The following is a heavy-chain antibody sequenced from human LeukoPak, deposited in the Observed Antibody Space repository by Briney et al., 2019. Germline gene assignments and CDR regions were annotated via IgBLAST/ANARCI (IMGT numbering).Heavy chain of an antibody. J-gene: IGHJ6*03. D-gene: IGHD3-16*01. CDR2: IYYSGST. Sequence: SETLSLTCAVSGDSISSIAYYWGWIRQPPGRGLEWIGNIYYSGSTNYNPSLKSRVTIALDKSKNQVSLKLTSVTAADTAEYYCARHLYVRESYGYGSPYAFYMDVRGKGTTVTVSS. V-gene: IGHV4-39*07. CDR3: ARHLYVRESYGYGSPYAFYMDV. CDR1: GDSISSIAYY.